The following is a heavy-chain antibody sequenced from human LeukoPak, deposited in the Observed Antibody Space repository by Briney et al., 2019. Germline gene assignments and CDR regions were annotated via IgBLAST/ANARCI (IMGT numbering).Heavy chain of an antibody. CDR1: GFTFSSYS. Sequence: PGGSLRLSCAASGFTFSSYSMNWVRQAPGKGLEWVSSISSSSNYIYYADSVKGRFTISRDNAKNSLYLQMNSLRAEDTAVYYCARGEYDYVWGSYRPVDYWGQGTLVTVSS. CDR3: ARGEYDYVWGSYRPVDY. J-gene: IGHJ4*02. V-gene: IGHV3-21*01. D-gene: IGHD3-16*02. CDR2: ISSSSNYI.